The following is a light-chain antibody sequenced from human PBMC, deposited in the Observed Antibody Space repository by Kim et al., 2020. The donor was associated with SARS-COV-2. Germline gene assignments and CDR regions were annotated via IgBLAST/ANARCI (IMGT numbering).Light chain of an antibody. Sequence: SPGERATLSCRASQFVSSSYLAWYQQKPGQAPRLLIYGASKRATGIPDRFSGSESGTDFTLTISRLEPEDFAVYYCHHYGSSPPYTFGQGTKLEI. V-gene: IGKV3-20*01. CDR3: HHYGSSPPYT. CDR2: GAS. J-gene: IGKJ2*01. CDR1: QFVSSSY.